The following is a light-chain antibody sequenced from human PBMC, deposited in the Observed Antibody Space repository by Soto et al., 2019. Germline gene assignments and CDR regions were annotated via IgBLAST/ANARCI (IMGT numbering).Light chain of an antibody. Sequence: EIVLTQSPGTLSLSPGERATLSCRASQSVSSSYLAWYQQKPGQAPRLIIYGASSRATGIPDRFSGSGSGTDFTLTISRLEPEDFAVYYCQQYGSSPRTFGQGTKVAIK. V-gene: IGKV3-20*01. CDR3: QQYGSSPRT. J-gene: IGKJ1*01. CDR2: GAS. CDR1: QSVSSSY.